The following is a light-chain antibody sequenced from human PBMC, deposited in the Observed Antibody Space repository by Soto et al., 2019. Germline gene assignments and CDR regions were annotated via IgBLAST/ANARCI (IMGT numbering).Light chain of an antibody. V-gene: IGKV3-20*01. J-gene: IGKJ1*01. Sequence: EIVLTQSPGTLSLSPGERATLSCRASQSVSSSFLAWYQQKPGQAPRLLIYGASSRATGIPDRFSGSGSGTDFSLTISRLEPEDFAVYYCHQYDSSPVTFGQGTKVGIK. CDR3: HQYDSSPVT. CDR2: GAS. CDR1: QSVSSSF.